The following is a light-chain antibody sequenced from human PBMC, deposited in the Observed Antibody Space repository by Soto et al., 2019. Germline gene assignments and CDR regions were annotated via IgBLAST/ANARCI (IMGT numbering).Light chain of an antibody. CDR2: KAS. J-gene: IGKJ1*01. Sequence: DIQMTQSPSTLSASIGDRVTITCRASQRIDSWLAWYQQKPGKAPKLLIYKASSLQSGVPSRFSGSGSGTEFTLTISGLQPDDFATYYCQHYDAYSRTFGQGTKVDVK. CDR1: QRIDSW. CDR3: QHYDAYSRT. V-gene: IGKV1-5*03.